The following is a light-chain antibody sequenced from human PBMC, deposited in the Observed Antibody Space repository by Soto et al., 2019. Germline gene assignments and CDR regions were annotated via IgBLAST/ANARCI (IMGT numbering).Light chain of an antibody. CDR1: SSNIRGYNY. J-gene: IGLJ1*01. CDR3: SSYTSSSTYV. CDR2: DVS. V-gene: IGLV2-14*01. Sequence: QSALTQPASVSGTPGQSITIACTGTSSNIRGYNYVSWYQQYPGKAPRLVLSDVSNRPSGVSNRFSGSKSGNSASLTISGLQAEDEADYYCSSYTSSSTYVFGTGTKVTVL.